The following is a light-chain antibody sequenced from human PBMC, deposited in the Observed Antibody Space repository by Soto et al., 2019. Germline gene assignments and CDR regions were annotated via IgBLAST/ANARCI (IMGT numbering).Light chain of an antibody. CDR3: QSYDSSLSGV. J-gene: IGLJ1*01. V-gene: IGLV2-8*01. Sequence: QSALTQPPSASGSPGQSVTISCTGTSSDVGGYNYVSWYQQYPGKAPKLMIYEVNKRPSGVPDRFSGSKSGNTASLTVSGLQAEDEADYYCQSYDSSLSGVFGSGTKLTVL. CDR1: SSDVGGYNY. CDR2: EVN.